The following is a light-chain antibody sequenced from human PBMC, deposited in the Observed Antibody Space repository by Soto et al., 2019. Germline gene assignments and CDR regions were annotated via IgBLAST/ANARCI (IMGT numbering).Light chain of an antibody. V-gene: IGKV1-33*01. Sequence: DVQMTQSPSSLSPSVGDRVTITCRASQSIRSYLNWYQQKPGKAPTLLIYAASSLQSGVPSRFRGSGSGTDFTFTISRLQPEDIATYYCQQYENLPTFGQGTRLEIK. J-gene: IGKJ5*01. CDR1: QSIRSY. CDR2: AAS. CDR3: QQYENLPT.